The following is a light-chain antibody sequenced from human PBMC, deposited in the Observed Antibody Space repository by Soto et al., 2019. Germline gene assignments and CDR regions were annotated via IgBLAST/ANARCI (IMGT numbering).Light chain of an antibody. V-gene: IGLV2-8*01. Sequence: QSALTQPPSASGSPGQSVTISCTGTSSDVGGYNFVSWYQHHPGKVPRLMIYEVNKRPSGVPDRFSGSKSGNTASLTVSGLQAEDEADYSCSSYAGRNTFVFGTGTKLTVL. CDR3: SSYAGRNTFV. J-gene: IGLJ1*01. CDR1: SSDVGGYNF. CDR2: EVN.